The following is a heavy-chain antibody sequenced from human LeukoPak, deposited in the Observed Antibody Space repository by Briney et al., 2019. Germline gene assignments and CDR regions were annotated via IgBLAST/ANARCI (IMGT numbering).Heavy chain of an antibody. CDR2: INLNSGGT. Sequence: SVKVSCKASGYTFTAYYMHWVRQAPGQGLEWMGWINLNSGGTNSAQKFQGRVTMTRDTSISAAYMELSRLGSDDTAVYYCARVAGGDWYYFDFWGQGTLVTVSS. CDR3: ARVAGGDWYYFDF. D-gene: IGHD2-21*02. J-gene: IGHJ4*02. V-gene: IGHV1-2*02. CDR1: GYTFTAYY.